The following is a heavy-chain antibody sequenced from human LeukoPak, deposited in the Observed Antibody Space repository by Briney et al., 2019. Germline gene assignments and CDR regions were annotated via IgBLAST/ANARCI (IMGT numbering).Heavy chain of an antibody. CDR2: IYPGDSDT. J-gene: IGHJ4*02. Sequence: GESLQISCKGSGCIFTSYWIGWVRQMPGKGLEWMGIIYPGDSDTRYSPSFQGQVTISADKSISTAYLQWSSLKVSDTAMYYCARGVSSDYLSYDYWGQGTLVTVSS. CDR3: ARGVSSDYLSYDY. D-gene: IGHD4-17*01. V-gene: IGHV5-51*01. CDR1: GCIFTSYW.